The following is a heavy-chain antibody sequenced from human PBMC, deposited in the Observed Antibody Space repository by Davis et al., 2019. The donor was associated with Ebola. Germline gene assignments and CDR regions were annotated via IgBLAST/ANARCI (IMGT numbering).Heavy chain of an antibody. Sequence: MPSETLYLTCTVSGGSISRSSYYWGWIRQPPGKGLEWIGTIYYRGSTYYNPSLKSRVTISVDTSKNQFSLKLTSVTAADTAVYYCARRGAYFDTSGYYFLFDYWGQGTLVTVSS. CDR3: ARRGAYFDTSGYYFLFDY. V-gene: IGHV4-39*01. CDR2: IYYRGST. CDR1: GGSISRSSYY. J-gene: IGHJ4*02. D-gene: IGHD3-22*01.